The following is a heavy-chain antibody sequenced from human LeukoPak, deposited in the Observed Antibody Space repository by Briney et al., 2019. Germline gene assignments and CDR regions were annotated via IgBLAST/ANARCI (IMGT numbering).Heavy chain of an antibody. D-gene: IGHD6-13*01. J-gene: IGHJ6*02. V-gene: IGHV4-59*11. CDR2: IYYSGST. CDR1: GGSISSHY. CDR3: ARGPYSSSWYPYYYYYGMDV. Sequence: SETLSLTCTVSGGSISSHYWSWIRQPPGKGLEWIGYIYYSGSTNYNPSLKSRVTISVDTSKNQFSLKLSSVTAADTAVYYCARGPYSSSWYPYYYYYGMDVWGQGTTVTVSS.